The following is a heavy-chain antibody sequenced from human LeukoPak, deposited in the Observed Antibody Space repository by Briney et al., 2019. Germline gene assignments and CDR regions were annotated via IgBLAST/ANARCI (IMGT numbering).Heavy chain of an antibody. D-gene: IGHD6-19*01. CDR3: AKAKGAVADKDAFDI. J-gene: IGHJ3*02. V-gene: IGHV3-9*01. Sequence: SLRLSCAASGFTFDDYAMHWVRQAPGKGLGWVSGISWNSGSIGYADSVKGRFTISRDNAKNSLYLQMNSLRAEDTALYYCAKAKGAVADKDAFDIWGQGTMVTVSS. CDR1: GFTFDDYA. CDR2: ISWNSGSI.